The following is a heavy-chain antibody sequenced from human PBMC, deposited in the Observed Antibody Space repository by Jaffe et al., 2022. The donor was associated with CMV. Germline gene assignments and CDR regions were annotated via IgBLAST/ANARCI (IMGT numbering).Heavy chain of an antibody. J-gene: IGHJ6*02. V-gene: IGHV3-21*06. CDR3: ARVIACSGDSFCMNYYFYGMDV. Sequence: EVQLVESGGGLVKPGGSLRLSCAASGFTFSSYSMNWVRLAPGKGLELVSSLSSGSSYIHYADSVKGRFTVSRDNAKNSLFLQMNSLRAEDTAVYYCARVIACSGDSFCMNYYFYGMDVWGQGTTVTVSS. CDR2: LSSGSSYI. D-gene: IGHD2-21*02. CDR1: GFTFSSYS.